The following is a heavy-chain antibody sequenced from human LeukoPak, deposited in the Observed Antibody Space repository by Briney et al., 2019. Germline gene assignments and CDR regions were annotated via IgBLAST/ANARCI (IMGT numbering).Heavy chain of an antibody. CDR3: ARDAIVRDYSNSDY. Sequence: SVKVSCKASGYTFTGYYIHWVRQAPGQGLEWMGWINPNSGGTNYAQKFQGRVTMTRDTSISTAYMELSRLTSDDTAVYYCARDAIVRDYSNSDYWGQGTLATVSS. CDR2: INPNSGGT. CDR1: GYTFTGYY. J-gene: IGHJ4*02. D-gene: IGHD4-11*01. V-gene: IGHV1-2*02.